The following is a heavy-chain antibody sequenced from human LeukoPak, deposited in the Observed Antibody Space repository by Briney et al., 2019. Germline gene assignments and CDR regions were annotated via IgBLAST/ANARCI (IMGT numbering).Heavy chain of an antibody. V-gene: IGHV4-38-2*02. D-gene: IGHD6-13*01. CDR3: ARDRAAAAGTNYFDY. Sequence: SETLSLTCTVSGYSISSGYYWGWIRQPPGKGLEWIGSIYHSGSTYYNPSLKSRVTISVDTSKNQFSLKLSSVTAADTAVYYCARDRAAAAGTNYFDYWGQGTLVTVSS. CDR2: IYHSGST. J-gene: IGHJ4*02. CDR1: GYSISSGYY.